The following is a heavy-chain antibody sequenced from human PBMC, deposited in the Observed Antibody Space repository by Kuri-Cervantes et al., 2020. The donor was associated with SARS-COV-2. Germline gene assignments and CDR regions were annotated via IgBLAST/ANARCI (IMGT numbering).Heavy chain of an antibody. CDR3: ARHGLRASSSGWKRPQIGTIAY. CDR2: IYPGDSDT. Sequence: GESLKISCKGSGYSFTSYWIGWVRQMPGKGLEWMGIIYPGDSDTRYSPSFQGHVTISADKSISTAYLQWSSLKASDTAMYYCARHGLRASSSGWKRPQIGTIAYWGQGTLVTVSS. D-gene: IGHD6-19*01. CDR1: GYSFTSYW. V-gene: IGHV5-51*01. J-gene: IGHJ4*02.